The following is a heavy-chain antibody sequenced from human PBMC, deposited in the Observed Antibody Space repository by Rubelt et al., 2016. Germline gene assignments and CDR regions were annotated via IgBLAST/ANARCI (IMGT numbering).Heavy chain of an antibody. D-gene: IGHD2-2*02. V-gene: IGHV4-34*01. CDR2: IYYSGST. Sequence: QVQLQQWGAGLLKPSETLSLTCAVCGGSFSGYYWSWIRQPPGKGLEWIGSIYYSGSTYYTPSLKWWVTISVAPSMILFPLNRCCVTDADTAVDYCARADEDIVVVPAAISYFDLWGRGTLVTVSS. CDR3: ARADEDIVVVPAAISYFDL. CDR1: GGSFSGYY. J-gene: IGHJ2*01.